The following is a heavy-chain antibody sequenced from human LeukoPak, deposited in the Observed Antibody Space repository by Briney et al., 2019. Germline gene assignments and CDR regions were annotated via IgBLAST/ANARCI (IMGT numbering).Heavy chain of an antibody. CDR1: GGSISSSSYY. V-gene: IGHV4-39*01. Sequence: SETLSLTCTVSGGSISSSSYYWGWIRQPPGKGLEWIGYIYYSGSTYYNPSLKSRVTMSVDTSKSQFSLKLTSVTAADTAVYYCARGATRFSSSWASFDPWGQGTLVTVSS. J-gene: IGHJ5*02. D-gene: IGHD6-13*01. CDR2: IYYSGST. CDR3: ARGATRFSSSWASFDP.